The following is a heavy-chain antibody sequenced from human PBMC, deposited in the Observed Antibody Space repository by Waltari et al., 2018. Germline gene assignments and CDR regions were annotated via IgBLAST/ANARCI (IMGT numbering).Heavy chain of an antibody. CDR3: AKDRYGDAYDAFDI. J-gene: IGHJ3*02. Sequence: EVQLVESGGGLVQPGGSLRLSCAASGFPLGDYAMHWVRQVPGKGREWVSGITWNSGSIGYADSVKGRLTTSRDNAKNSLYLQMNSLRVDDTALYYCAKDRYGDAYDAFDIWGQGTLVTVSS. CDR1: GFPLGDYA. D-gene: IGHD2-21*02. V-gene: IGHV3-9*01. CDR2: ITWNSGSI.